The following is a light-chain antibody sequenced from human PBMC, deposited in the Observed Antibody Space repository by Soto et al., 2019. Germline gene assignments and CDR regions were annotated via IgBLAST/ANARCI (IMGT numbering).Light chain of an antibody. J-gene: IGKJ1*01. CDR3: QQYDKYST. CDR1: QTISVS. V-gene: IGKV1-5*01. Sequence: IQMTQSPSTLSASVGDTVTITCRASQTISVSLAWYRQKPGKAPNLLIYDASTLPEGVPSRFSGSGSGTEFTLTVTRLQPDDFATYCCQQYDKYSTFGHGTKVDVK. CDR2: DAS.